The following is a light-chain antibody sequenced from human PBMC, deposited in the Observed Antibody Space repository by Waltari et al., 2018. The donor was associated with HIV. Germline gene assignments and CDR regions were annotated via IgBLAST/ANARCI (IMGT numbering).Light chain of an antibody. Sequence: QSVLTQPPSASGTPGQRVTISCSGSSSNVGRNLVSWYRQFPGTAPKLLIYKTNQRPSGVPDRFSGSKSGTSASLAISGLQSDDESVYYCAAWDDSLNGPLFGGGTQLTVL. CDR2: KTN. CDR3: AAWDDSLNGPL. CDR1: SSNVGRNL. J-gene: IGLJ2*01. V-gene: IGLV1-44*01.